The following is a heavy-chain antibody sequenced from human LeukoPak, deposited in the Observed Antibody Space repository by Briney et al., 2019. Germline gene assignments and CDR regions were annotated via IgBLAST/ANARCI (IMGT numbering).Heavy chain of an antibody. Sequence: GGSLRLSCAASGFTFSSFSMNWGRQAPGKGLEWVSYISSSSSTIYYADSVKGRFTISRDNAKNSLYLQMNSLRAEDTAVYYCARDPGPGRYSGSPLEHWGQGTLVTVSS. V-gene: IGHV3-48*01. CDR2: ISSSSSTI. CDR3: ARDPGPGRYSGSPLEH. CDR1: GFTFSSFS. J-gene: IGHJ1*01. D-gene: IGHD1-26*01.